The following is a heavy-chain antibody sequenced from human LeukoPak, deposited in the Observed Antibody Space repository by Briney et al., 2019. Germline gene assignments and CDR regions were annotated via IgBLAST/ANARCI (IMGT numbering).Heavy chain of an antibody. Sequence: PSETLSLTCSVSGGSITVYYWNWIRQSPGKGLEWIGSISYSGSTNYNPSLKSRVTISIDTSKNRFSLKVSSVIAADTAVYYCATGAAGSDYWGQGTLVTVSS. CDR3: ATGAAGSDY. CDR2: ISYSGST. D-gene: IGHD6-13*01. V-gene: IGHV4-59*12. J-gene: IGHJ4*02. CDR1: GGSITVYY.